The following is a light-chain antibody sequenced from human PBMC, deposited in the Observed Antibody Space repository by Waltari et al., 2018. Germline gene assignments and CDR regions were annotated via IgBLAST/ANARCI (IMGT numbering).Light chain of an antibody. V-gene: IGKV3-15*01. Sequence: EIVMTQSPATLSVYPGERATLSCRDSQNVCINLAWYQQKTGQAPRLLIHGTSTRATCIPDRVSGSGSGTDFTLTISSLHPEDVAVYYCQQYDNWPTYTFGQGTKLEIK. CDR1: QNVCIN. J-gene: IGKJ2*01. CDR3: QQYDNWPTYT. CDR2: GTS.